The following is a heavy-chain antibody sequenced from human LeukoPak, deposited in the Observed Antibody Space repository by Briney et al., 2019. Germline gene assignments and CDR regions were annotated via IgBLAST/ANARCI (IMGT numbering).Heavy chain of an antibody. D-gene: IGHD3-9*01. CDR2: IYYSGST. V-gene: IGHV4-39*01. CDR1: GGSFSGYY. J-gene: IGHJ4*02. CDR3: ARHSVLRYFDWYPRFDY. Sequence: NTSETLSLTCAVYGGSFSGYYWGWIRQPPGKGLEWIGSIYYSGSTYYNPSLKSRVTISVDTSKNQFSLKLSSVTAADTAVYYCARHSVLRYFDWYPRFDYWGQGTLVTVSS.